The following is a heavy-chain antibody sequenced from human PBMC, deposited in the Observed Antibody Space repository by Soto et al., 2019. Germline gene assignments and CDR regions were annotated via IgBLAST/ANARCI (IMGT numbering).Heavy chain of an antibody. V-gene: IGHV4-59*08. CDR2: IYYSGST. CDR3: ARRYGGTFDY. CDR1: GGSISSYY. D-gene: IGHD2-15*01. Sequence: SETLSLTCTVSGGSISSYYWSWIRQPPGKGLEWIGYIYYSGSTNYNPSLKSRVTISVDTSKNQFSLKLSSVTAADMAVYYCARRYGGTFDYWGQGTLVTVSS. J-gene: IGHJ4*02.